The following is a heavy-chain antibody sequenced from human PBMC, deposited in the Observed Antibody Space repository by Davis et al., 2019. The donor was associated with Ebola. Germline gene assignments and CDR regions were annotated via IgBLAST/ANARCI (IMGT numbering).Heavy chain of an antibody. CDR2: INHSGKT. J-gene: IGHJ4*02. Sequence: MPSETLSLTCAVYVGSFSGYSWTWIRQSPGKGLEWIGEINHSGKTNYSPSFKSRVTISVDTSKNQFSLKLRSVTAADAAVYYCARASDYYDSSGWPLFDYWGQGTLVTVSS. V-gene: IGHV4-34*01. D-gene: IGHD3-22*01. CDR3: ARASDYYDSSGWPLFDY. CDR1: VGSFSGYS.